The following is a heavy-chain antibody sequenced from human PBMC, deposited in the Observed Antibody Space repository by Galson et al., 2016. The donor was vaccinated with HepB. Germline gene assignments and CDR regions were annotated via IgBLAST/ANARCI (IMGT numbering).Heavy chain of an antibody. CDR2: ISWNSGTI. V-gene: IGHV3-9*01. CDR3: AKDRGNLNYYQSYGLDV. Sequence: SLRLSCAASGFAYDDYGMSWVRQAPGKGLEWVSTISWNSGTIDYADSVKGRFTISRDNAKNSLHLQMNSLRTEDTALYYCAKDRGNLNYYQSYGLDVWGQGTTVTVSS. D-gene: IGHD2/OR15-2a*01. CDR1: GFAYDDYG. J-gene: IGHJ6*02.